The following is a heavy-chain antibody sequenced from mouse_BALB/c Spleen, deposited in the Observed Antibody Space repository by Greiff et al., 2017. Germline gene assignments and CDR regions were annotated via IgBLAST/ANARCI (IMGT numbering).Heavy chain of an antibody. CDR3: ARDRHDEAWFAY. CDR1: GFTFSDYY. CDR2: ISDGGSYT. D-gene: IGHD2-14*01. V-gene: IGHV5-4*02. Sequence: EVQLVESGGGLVKPGGSLKLSCAASGFTFSDYYMYWVRQTPEKRLEWVATISDGGSYTYYPDSVKGRFTISRDNAKNNLYLQMSSLKSEDTAMYYCARDRHDEAWFAYWGQGTLVTVSA. J-gene: IGHJ3*01.